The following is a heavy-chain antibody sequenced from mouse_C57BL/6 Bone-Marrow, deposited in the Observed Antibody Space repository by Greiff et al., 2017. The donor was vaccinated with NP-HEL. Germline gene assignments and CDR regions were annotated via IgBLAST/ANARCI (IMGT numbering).Heavy chain of an antibody. CDR1: GYTFTRYT. CDR3: ARGGLRRGFDY. Sequence: VQLQQSGAELARPGASVKMSCKASGYTFTRYTMHWVKQRPGQGLEWIGYINPSSGYTKYNQKFKDKATLTADKSSSTAYMQLSSLTSEDSAVYYCARGGLRRGFDYWGQGTTLTVSS. V-gene: IGHV1-4*01. D-gene: IGHD2-12*01. CDR2: INPSSGYT. J-gene: IGHJ2*01.